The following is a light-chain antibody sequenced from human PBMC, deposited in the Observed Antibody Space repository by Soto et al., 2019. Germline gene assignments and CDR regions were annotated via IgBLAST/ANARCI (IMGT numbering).Light chain of an antibody. CDR3: LQALQAPRT. V-gene: IGKV2-28*01. J-gene: IGKJ1*01. CDR1: QSLLLSSGYNS. Sequence: DIVMTQSPLSLPVTPGEPASISCRSSQSLLLSSGYNSLDWYLQKPGQSPQLLIYLGSYRASGVPHRFSGSVSGTDFTLRISRVEAEDVGVYYCLQALQAPRTFGQGTKVEI. CDR2: LGS.